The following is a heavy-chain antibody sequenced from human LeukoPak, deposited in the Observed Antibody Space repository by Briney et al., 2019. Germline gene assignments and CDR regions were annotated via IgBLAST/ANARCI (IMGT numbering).Heavy chain of an antibody. Sequence: ASVKVSCKASGYTFTGYYMHWVRQAPGQGLEWMGIINPSGGSTSYAQKFQGRVTMTRDTSTSTVYMELSSLRSEDTAVYYCARGYYDFWSGYHTTNWFDPWGQGTLVTVSS. V-gene: IGHV1-46*01. CDR2: INPSGGST. CDR3: ARGYYDFWSGYHTTNWFDP. J-gene: IGHJ5*02. CDR1: GYTFTGYY. D-gene: IGHD3-3*01.